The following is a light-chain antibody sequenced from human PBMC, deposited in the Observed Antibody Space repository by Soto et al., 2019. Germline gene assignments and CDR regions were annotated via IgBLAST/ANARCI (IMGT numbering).Light chain of an antibody. V-gene: IGLV1-44*01. CDR3: AAWDDSLNGVL. CDR2: STN. J-gene: IGLJ2*01. CDR1: SSNIGSNT. Sequence: QPVLTQPPSASGTPGQRVTISCSGSSSNIGSNTVNWYQQLPGTAPKLLIYSTNQRPSGVPDRFSGSKSVTSASLAIRGLRSEDEADFYCAAWDDSLNGVLFGGGTKLTVL.